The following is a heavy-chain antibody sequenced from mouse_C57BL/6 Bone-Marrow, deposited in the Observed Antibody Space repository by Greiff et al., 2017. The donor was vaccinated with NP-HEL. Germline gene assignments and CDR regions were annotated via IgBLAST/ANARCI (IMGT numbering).Heavy chain of an antibody. J-gene: IGHJ4*01. D-gene: IGHD6-1*01. CDR2: IYPGSGST. V-gene: IGHV1-55*01. CDR3: ARGSLYAMDY. Sequence: QVQLKQSGAELVKPGASVKMSCKASGYTFTSYWITWVKQRPGQGLEWIGDIYPGSGSTNYNEKFKSKATLTVDTSSSTAYMQLSSLTSEDSAVYYCARGSLYAMDYWGQGTSVTVSS. CDR1: GYTFTSYW.